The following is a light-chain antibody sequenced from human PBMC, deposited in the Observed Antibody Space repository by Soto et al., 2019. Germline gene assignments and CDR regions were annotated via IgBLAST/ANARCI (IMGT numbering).Light chain of an antibody. CDR2: GAS. CDR3: QQRSNWQLT. J-gene: IGKJ4*01. CDR1: QSVTRN. Sequence: EIVLTQSPATMSLSPGEEATLSCRASQSVTRNLAWYQQKPGQAPRLLIYGASTRATGIPARFSGTASATGTDFTLTISSLEPEDFAVYYCQQRSNWQLTFGGGTKVEIK. V-gene: IGKV3D-11*02.